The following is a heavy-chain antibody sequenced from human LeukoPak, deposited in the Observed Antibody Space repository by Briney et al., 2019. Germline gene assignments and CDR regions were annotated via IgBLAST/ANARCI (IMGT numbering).Heavy chain of an antibody. CDR2: LDESGRP. J-gene: IGHJ6*03. CDR3: ARDLGGYPFFMDV. D-gene: IGHD2-15*01. Sequence: SETLSLTCSVSGGSTRSGRHHWAWVRQPPGKGLEFIGSLDESGRPYYNAPLKSRVTISEDSSGKQFSLNLCSVTAADTAVYYCARDLGGYPFFMDVWGRGTTVIVSS. V-gene: IGHV4-39*07. CDR1: GGSTRSGRHH.